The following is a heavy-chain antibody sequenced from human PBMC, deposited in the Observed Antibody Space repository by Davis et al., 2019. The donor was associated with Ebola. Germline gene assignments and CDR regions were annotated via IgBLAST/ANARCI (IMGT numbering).Heavy chain of an antibody. V-gene: IGHV4-59*12. J-gene: IGHJ3*02. CDR1: GGSISSYY. CDR3: ARDCYATINDAFDI. Sequence: PSETLSLTCTVSGGSISSYYWSWIRQPPGKGLEWIGYIYYSGSTNYTPSLKSRVSISVDTSKNQFSLKLSSVTAADTAVYYCARDCYATINDAFDIWGQGTMVTVSS. D-gene: IGHD3-16*01. CDR2: IYYSGST.